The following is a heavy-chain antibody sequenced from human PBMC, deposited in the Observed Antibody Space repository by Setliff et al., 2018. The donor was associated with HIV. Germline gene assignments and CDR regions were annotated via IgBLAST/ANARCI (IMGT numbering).Heavy chain of an antibody. Sequence: SETLSLTCGVYGGSFSDYYWRWIRQPPGKGLEWIGEINHSGSTNYNPSLKSRVTISVATSKSQFSLKLNSVTTADTAVYYCARSRTSSGYYGVTGYGMDVWGQGTTVTVSS. D-gene: IGHD3-22*01. CDR2: INHSGST. CDR1: GGSFSDYY. V-gene: IGHV4-34*01. CDR3: ARSRTSSGYYGVTGYGMDV. J-gene: IGHJ6*02.